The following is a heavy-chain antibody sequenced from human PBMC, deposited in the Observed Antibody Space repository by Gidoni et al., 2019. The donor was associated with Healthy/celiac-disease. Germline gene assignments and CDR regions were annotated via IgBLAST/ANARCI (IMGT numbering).Heavy chain of an antibody. V-gene: IGHV3-74*01. CDR1: GFTFSSYW. Sequence: EVQLVESGGGLVQPGGSLRLSCAASGFTFSSYWMHWVRQAPGKGLVWVSRINSDGSSTSYADSVKGRFTISRDNAKNTLYLQMNSLRAEDTAVYYCARASVITMVRGTDFDYWGQGTLVTVS. CDR3: ARASVITMVRGTDFDY. D-gene: IGHD3-10*01. CDR2: INSDGSST. J-gene: IGHJ4*02.